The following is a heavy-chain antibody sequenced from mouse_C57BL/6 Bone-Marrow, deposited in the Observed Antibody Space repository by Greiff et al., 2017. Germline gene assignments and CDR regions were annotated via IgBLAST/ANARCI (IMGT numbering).Heavy chain of an antibody. J-gene: IGHJ1*03. Sequence: DVKLVESGGGLVQPGGSLKLSCAASGFTFSDYYMYWVRQTPEKRLEWVAYISNGGGSTYYPDTVKGRFTISTDNAKNTLYLQMIRLKSEDTAMYYCARPSSRGWYFDFWGTGTTVTVSS. V-gene: IGHV5-12*01. CDR3: ARPSSRGWYFDF. D-gene: IGHD1-1*01. CDR1: GFTFSDYY. CDR2: ISNGGGST.